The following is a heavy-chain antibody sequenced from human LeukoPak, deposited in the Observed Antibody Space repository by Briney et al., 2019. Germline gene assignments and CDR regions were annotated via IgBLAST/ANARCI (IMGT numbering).Heavy chain of an antibody. V-gene: IGHV1-24*01. Sequence: GPSVNVSCKFSEYTLTELSMHWVRQPPGKGLECLRGFDPEDGEIIYAQKFQGRVTMNDDTSTDTAYIEVHSLSSDDTAVYSCAADRGDCRGSYWTGFDLWGEGTMASVPS. J-gene: IGHJ3*01. CDR1: EYTLTELS. D-gene: IGHD1-26*01. CDR2: FDPEDGEI. CDR3: AADRGDCRGSYWTGFDL.